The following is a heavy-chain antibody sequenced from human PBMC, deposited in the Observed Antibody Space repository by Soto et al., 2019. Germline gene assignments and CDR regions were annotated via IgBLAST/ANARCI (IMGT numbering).Heavy chain of an antibody. CDR1: GGTFSSYA. J-gene: IGHJ5*02. Sequence: SVKVSCKASGGTFSSYAISWVRQAPGQGLEWMGGIIPIFGTANYAQKFQGRVTITADESTSTAYMELSSLRSEDTAVYYCARELGDYDSSGYQPINWFDPWGQGTLVTVSS. D-gene: IGHD3-22*01. CDR2: IIPIFGTA. V-gene: IGHV1-69*13. CDR3: ARELGDYDSSGYQPINWFDP.